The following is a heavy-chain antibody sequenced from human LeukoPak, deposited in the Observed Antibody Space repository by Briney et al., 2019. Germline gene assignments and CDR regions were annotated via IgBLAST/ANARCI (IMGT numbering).Heavy chain of an antibody. CDR2: IIPIFGTA. D-gene: IGHD3-22*01. V-gene: IGHV1-69*13. J-gene: IGHJ5*02. Sequence: SVKVSCKASGYTFTSYGISWVRQAPGQGLEWMGGIIPIFGTANYAQRFQGRVTVTADESTSTAYMELSSLRSEDTAVYYCARDKQTNYYDSSGPPFDPWGQGTLVTVSS. CDR1: GYTFTSYG. CDR3: ARDKQTNYYDSSGPPFDP.